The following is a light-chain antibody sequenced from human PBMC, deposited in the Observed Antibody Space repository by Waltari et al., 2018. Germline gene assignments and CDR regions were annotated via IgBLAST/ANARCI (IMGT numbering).Light chain of an antibody. J-gene: IGKJ2*01. CDR1: QSVLYSSNNKNY. CDR3: QQYDSTPPT. Sequence: DIVMTQSPDSLAVSLGERATINCKSSQSVLYSSNNKNYLAWYQQKPGQPPKLLIYWASTRESGVPDRFSGSGSGTDFTLTISSLQAEDVAVYYCQQYDSTPPTFGQGTTLEIK. V-gene: IGKV4-1*01. CDR2: WAS.